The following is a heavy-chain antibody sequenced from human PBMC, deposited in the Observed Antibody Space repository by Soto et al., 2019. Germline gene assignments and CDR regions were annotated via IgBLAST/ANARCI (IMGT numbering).Heavy chain of an antibody. Sequence: SETLSLTCAVSGGSISSSNWWSWVRQPPGKGLEWIGEIYHSGSTNYNPSLKSRVTISVDKSKNQFSLKLSSVTAADTAVYYCARAGWELLSDPIFDYWGQGTLVTVSS. V-gene: IGHV4-4*02. J-gene: IGHJ4*02. CDR2: IYHSGST. CDR1: GGSISSSNW. CDR3: ARAGWELLSDPIFDY. D-gene: IGHD1-26*01.